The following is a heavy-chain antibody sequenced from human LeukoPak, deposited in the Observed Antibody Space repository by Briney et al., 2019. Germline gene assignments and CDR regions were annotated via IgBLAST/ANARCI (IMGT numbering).Heavy chain of an antibody. CDR2: IYYSGST. V-gene: IGHV4-59*08. CDR3: ARYDPGAFDY. CDR1: GGSISSYY. D-gene: IGHD3-16*01. J-gene: IGHJ4*02. Sequence: KPSETLSLTCTVSGGSISSYYWSWIRQPPGKGLEWIGYIYYSGSTHYNPSLKSRVTISVDTSKNQFSLKLSSVTAADTAVYYCARYDPGAFDYWGQGTLVTVSS.